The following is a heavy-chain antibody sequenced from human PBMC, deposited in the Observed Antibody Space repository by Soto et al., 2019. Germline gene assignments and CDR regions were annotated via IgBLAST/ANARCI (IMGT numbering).Heavy chain of an antibody. CDR1: GGSISSGGYS. J-gene: IGHJ4*02. D-gene: IGHD6-13*01. CDR3: ARGTALVRAFDY. CDR2: IYHSGST. Sequence: PSETLSLSCAVSGGSISSGGYSWSWIRQPPGKGLEWIGYIYHSGSTYYNPSLKSRVTISVDRSKNQFSLKLSSVTAADTAVYYCARGTALVRAFDYWGQGTLVTVSS. V-gene: IGHV4-30-2*01.